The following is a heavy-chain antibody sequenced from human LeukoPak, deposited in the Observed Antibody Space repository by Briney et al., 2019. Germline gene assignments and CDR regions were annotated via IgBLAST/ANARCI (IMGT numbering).Heavy chain of an antibody. V-gene: IGHV4-34*01. D-gene: IGHD2-2*01. J-gene: IGHJ6*03. CDR3: ATLGDIVVVPAAPQHYYYMDV. Sequence: PSETLSLTCAVYGGSFSGYYWSWIRQPPGKGLEWIGEINHSGSTNYSPSLKSRVTISVDTSKNQFSLKLSSVTAADTAVYYCATLGDIVVVPAAPQHYYYMDVWGKGTTVTVSS. CDR2: INHSGST. CDR1: GGSFSGYY.